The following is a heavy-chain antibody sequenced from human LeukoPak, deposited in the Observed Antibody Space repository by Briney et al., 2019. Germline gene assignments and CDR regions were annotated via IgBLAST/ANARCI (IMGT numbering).Heavy chain of an antibody. J-gene: IGHJ4*02. CDR2: IKSQSDGEST. D-gene: IGHD3-10*01. CDR3: AKGIWFGYLTF. Sequence: GGSLRLSCTASGFTFTTAWMSWVRQAPGKGLEWVGRIKSQSDGESTHYAAPVKGRFTISRDDSKNTLYLQMSSLRVDDTAFYYCAKGIWFGYLTFWGQGTLVTVSS. V-gene: IGHV3-15*01. CDR1: GFTFTTAW.